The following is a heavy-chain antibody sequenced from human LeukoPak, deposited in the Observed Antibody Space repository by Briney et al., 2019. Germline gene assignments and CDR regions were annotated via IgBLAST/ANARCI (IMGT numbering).Heavy chain of an antibody. Sequence: SGPTLVNPTQTLTLTCTFSGFALTTSGVGVGWIRQPPGKALEWLALIYWNDKRRYSPSLKSRLTITKDTSKNQVVLTMTNMDPVDTATYYCAHSRYYYGTGLFDYWGKGTPVTVSS. V-gene: IGHV2-5*01. CDR2: IYWNDKR. CDR3: AHSRYYYGTGLFDY. D-gene: IGHD3-10*01. J-gene: IGHJ4*02. CDR1: GFALTTSGVG.